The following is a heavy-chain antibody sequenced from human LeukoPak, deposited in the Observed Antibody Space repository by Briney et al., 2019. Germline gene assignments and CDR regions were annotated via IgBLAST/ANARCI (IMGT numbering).Heavy chain of an antibody. J-gene: IGHJ3*02. Sequence: ASVKVSCKASGYTFTSYGISWVRQAPGQGLEWMGWISAYNGNTNYAQKLQGKVTMTTDTSTSIAYMELRSLRSDDTAVYYCASDRPRGSLDAFDIWGQGTMVTVSS. CDR3: ASDRPRGSLDAFDI. CDR2: ISAYNGNT. CDR1: GYTFTSYG. V-gene: IGHV1-18*01.